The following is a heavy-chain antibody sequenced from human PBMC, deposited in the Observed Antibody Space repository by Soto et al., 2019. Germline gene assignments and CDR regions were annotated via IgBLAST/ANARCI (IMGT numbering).Heavy chain of an antibody. Sequence: ASVKVSCKASGYTFTGYYMHWVRQAPGQGLEWMGWINPNSGGTNYAQKFQGWVTMTRDTSISTAYMELSRLRSDDTAVYYCARAHAVDGTGLYYVSGIDVWGQGTTVTASS. CDR3: ARAHAVDGTGLYYVSGIDV. CDR2: INPNSGGT. CDR1: GYTFTGYY. V-gene: IGHV1-2*04. D-gene: IGHD6-19*01. J-gene: IGHJ6*02.